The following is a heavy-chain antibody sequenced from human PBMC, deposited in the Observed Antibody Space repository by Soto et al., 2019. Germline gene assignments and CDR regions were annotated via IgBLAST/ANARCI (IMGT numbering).Heavy chain of an antibody. CDR2: VKQDGSEE. CDR1: GFTFSRYS. CDR3: AALDTAMVKTAGY. J-gene: IGHJ4*02. D-gene: IGHD5-18*01. Sequence: PGGSLRLSCTASGFTFSRYSMNWVRQAPGKGLEWVANVKQDGSEEYYVDSVKGRFTISRDNAKNSLYLQMNSLRAEDTAVYYCAALDTAMVKTAGYWGQGTLVTVSS. V-gene: IGHV3-7*01.